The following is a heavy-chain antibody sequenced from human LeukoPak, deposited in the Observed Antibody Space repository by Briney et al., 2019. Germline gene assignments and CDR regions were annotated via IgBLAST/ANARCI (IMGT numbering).Heavy chain of an antibody. CDR1: GYTFTTYD. Sequence: GASVKVSCKASGYTFTTYDINWVRQATGHGLEWMGWMNPNSGNTGYAQKFQGRVTITRNTSISTAYMELSSLRSEDTAVYYCARGPAAIYYYYYYMDVWGKGTTVTISS. CDR2: MNPNSGNT. CDR3: ARGPAAIYYYYYYMDV. V-gene: IGHV1-8*01. D-gene: IGHD2-2*02. J-gene: IGHJ6*03.